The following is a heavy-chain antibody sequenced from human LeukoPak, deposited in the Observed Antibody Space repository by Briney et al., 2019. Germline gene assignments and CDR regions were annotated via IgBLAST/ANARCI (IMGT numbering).Heavy chain of an antibody. D-gene: IGHD4-11*01. CDR3: AKTTVTPPYYMDV. V-gene: IGHV3-48*03. J-gene: IGHJ6*03. CDR2: ISSSGSTI. CDR1: GFTYSRCE. Sequence: PGGSLRLSCAASGFTYSRCEMNWVRQAPGKGLEWVSYISSSGSTIYYADSVKGRFTISRDNAKNSLYLQMNSLRAEDTAVYYCAKTTVTPPYYMDVWGKGTTVTVSS.